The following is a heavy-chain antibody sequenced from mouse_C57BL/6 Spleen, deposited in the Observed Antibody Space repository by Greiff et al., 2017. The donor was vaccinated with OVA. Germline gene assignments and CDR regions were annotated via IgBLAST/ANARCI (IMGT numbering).Heavy chain of an antibody. CDR3: AREGIYYGRFDY. CDR2: ISSGGSYT. J-gene: IGHJ2*01. CDR1: GFTFSSYG. D-gene: IGHD1-1*01. V-gene: IGHV5-6*03. Sequence: EVKLVESGGGLVKPGGSLKLSCAASGFTFSSYGMSWVRQTPDKRLEWVATISSGGSYTYYPDSVKGRFTISRDNAKNTLYLQMSSLKSEDTAMYYCAREGIYYGRFDYWGQGTTLTVSS.